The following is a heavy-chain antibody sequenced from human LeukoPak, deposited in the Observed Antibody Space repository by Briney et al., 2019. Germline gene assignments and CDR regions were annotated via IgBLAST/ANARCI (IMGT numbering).Heavy chain of an antibody. Sequence: ASVKVSCKASGYTFTSYDINWVRQATGQGLEWVGGRNLNSGNTGYAQKFHGRVTITRNTSISTAYKELSSLRSEDTAVYYCATFPMVRYLYFDYWGQGTLVTVSS. J-gene: IGHJ4*02. V-gene: IGHV1-8*03. CDR2: RNLNSGNT. CDR3: ATFPMVRYLYFDY. D-gene: IGHD3-10*01. CDR1: GYTFTSYD.